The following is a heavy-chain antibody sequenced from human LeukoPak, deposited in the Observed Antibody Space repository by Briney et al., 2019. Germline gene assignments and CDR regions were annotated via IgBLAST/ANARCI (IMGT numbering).Heavy chain of an antibody. CDR2: IYHNGDT. J-gene: IGHJ4*02. CDR3: ARGSSGWYSIDY. D-gene: IGHD6-19*01. Sequence: SETLSLTCAVSGGSISRGGYSWSWVRQPPGKGLEYIGYIYHNGDTYYNPSLKSRVTMSVDRSKNQFFLKLSSVTAADTAVYYCARGSSGWYSIDYWGQGTLVTVSS. V-gene: IGHV4-30-2*01. CDR1: GGSISRGGYS.